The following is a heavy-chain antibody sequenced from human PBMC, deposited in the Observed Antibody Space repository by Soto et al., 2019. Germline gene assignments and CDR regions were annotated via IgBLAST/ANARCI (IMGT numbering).Heavy chain of an antibody. J-gene: IGHJ5*02. CDR2: ISYDGSNK. CDR1: GFTFSSYA. Sequence: QVQLVESGGGVVQPGRSLRLSCAASGFTFSSYAMHWVRQAPGKGLEWVAVISYDGSNKYYADSVKGRFTISRDNSNNTLYLQMNSLRAEDTAVYYCAREKKDIVLMVYASWFDPWGQGTLVTVSS. CDR3: AREKKDIVLMVYASWFDP. V-gene: IGHV3-30-3*01. D-gene: IGHD2-8*01.